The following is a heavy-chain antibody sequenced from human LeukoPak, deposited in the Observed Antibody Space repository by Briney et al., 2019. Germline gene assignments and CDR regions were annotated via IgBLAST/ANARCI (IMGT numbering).Heavy chain of an antibody. CDR3: AREVIAAAGTHDAFDI. CDR1: GYTFTSYA. CDR2: MNPNSGNT. V-gene: IGHV1-8*02. D-gene: IGHD6-13*01. J-gene: IGHJ3*02. Sequence: EASVKVSCKASGYTFTSYALNWVRQATGQGLEWMGWMNPNSGNTGYAQKFQGRVTMTRNTSISTAYMELSSLRSEDTAVYYCAREVIAAAGTHDAFDIWGQGTMVTVSS.